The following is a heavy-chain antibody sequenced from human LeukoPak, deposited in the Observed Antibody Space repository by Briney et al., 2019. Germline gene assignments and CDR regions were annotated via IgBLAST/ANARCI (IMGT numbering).Heavy chain of an antibody. Sequence: GGSLRLSCAASGFTFSWYSMNWVRQAPGKGLEWISYISESSGTIYYADSVKGRFTISRDNAKNSLYLQMNSLRAEDTAVYYCAKIREKAFDYWGQGTLVTVSS. CDR1: GFTFSWYS. J-gene: IGHJ4*02. CDR3: AKIREKAFDY. CDR2: ISESSGTI. V-gene: IGHV3-48*04.